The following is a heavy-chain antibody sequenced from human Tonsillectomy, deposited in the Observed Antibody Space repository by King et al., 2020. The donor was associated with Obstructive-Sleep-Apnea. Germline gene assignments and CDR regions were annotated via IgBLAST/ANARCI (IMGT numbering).Heavy chain of an antibody. Sequence: QLQESGPGLVKPSETLSLTCTVSGGSISGYYWTWIRQPPGRGLEWIGYIYYIGSTNYHPSLKGRVTMSIDMSKNQFSLNLRSLTAADTAVYYCARATRDFGAYAFDIWGQGTLVTVSS. V-gene: IGHV4-59*01. CDR2: IYYIGST. J-gene: IGHJ3*02. CDR1: GGSISGYY. CDR3: ARATRDFGAYAFDI. D-gene: IGHD4-17*01.